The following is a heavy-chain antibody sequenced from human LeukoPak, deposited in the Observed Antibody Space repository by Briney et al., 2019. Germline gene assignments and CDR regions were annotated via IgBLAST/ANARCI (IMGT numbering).Heavy chain of an antibody. CDR1: GFTFSSYA. CDR2: ISGSGGST. D-gene: IGHD3-3*01. Sequence: PGGSLRLSCAASGFTFSSYAMSWVRQAPGKGLEWVSAISGSGGSTYYADSVKGRFTISRDNSKNTLYLQMNSLRAEDTAVYYCARVKPYYDFWSGYSYYFDYWGQGTLVTVSS. J-gene: IGHJ4*02. V-gene: IGHV3-23*01. CDR3: ARVKPYYDFWSGYSYYFDY.